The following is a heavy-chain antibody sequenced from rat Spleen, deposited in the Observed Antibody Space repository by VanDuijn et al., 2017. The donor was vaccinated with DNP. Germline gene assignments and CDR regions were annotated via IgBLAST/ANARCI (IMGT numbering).Heavy chain of an antibody. CDR3: VRWVRALDY. CDR1: GYSITSTY. V-gene: IGHV3-1*01. J-gene: IGHJ2*01. Sequence: EVQLQESGPGLVKPSQSLSLTCSVTGYSITSTYWGWIRKFPGNKMEWIGHIGYSGINTYNPSLKSRISITRDTSKNQFFLQLNSVITEDTATYYCVRWVRALDYWGQGVMVTVSS. CDR2: IGYSGIN. D-gene: IGHD4-1*01.